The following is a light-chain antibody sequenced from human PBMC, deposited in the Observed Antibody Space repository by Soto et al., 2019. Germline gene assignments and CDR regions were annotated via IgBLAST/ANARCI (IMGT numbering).Light chain of an antibody. V-gene: IGKV3D-15*01. CDR1: QSVSSY. Sequence: VLTQSPATLSLSPGDRATLSCRASQSVSSYLAWYQQKPGQAPRLLIYGASGRATGIPDRLSGSRSGAELNLTINSLQSEDFAVYYCQPYNNWPLTCGGGTKVDIK. J-gene: IGKJ4*01. CDR3: QPYNNWPLT. CDR2: GAS.